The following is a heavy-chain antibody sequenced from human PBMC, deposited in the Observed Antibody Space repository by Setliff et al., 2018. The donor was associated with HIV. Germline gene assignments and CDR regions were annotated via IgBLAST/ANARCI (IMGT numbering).Heavy chain of an antibody. J-gene: IGHJ5*02. CDR1: GYIFTVYH. CDR2: ISPNSGDT. V-gene: IGHV1-2*02. D-gene: IGHD3-3*01. CDR3: ARTEYFDFWSGPRGFDP. Sequence: GASVKVSCKASGYIFTVYHMHWVRQAPGQGLEWMGWISPNSGDTKYAQEFEGRVTMTRDTSTFTAYMELNRLRSDDTAVYYCARTEYFDFWSGPRGFDPWGQGTLVTVSS.